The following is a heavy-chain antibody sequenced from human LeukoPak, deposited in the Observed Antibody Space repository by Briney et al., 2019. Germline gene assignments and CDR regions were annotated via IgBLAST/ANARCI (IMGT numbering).Heavy chain of an antibody. CDR3: ASRRIVATIYDY. CDR2: IYYSGST. Sequence: SETLSLTCTVSGGSISSSSYYWGWIRQPPGKGLEWIGSIYYSGSTYYNPSLKSRVTISVDTSKNQFSLKLSSVTAADTAVYYCASRRIVATIYDYWGQGTLVTVSS. V-gene: IGHV4-39*01. CDR1: GGSISSSSYY. D-gene: IGHD5-12*01. J-gene: IGHJ4*02.